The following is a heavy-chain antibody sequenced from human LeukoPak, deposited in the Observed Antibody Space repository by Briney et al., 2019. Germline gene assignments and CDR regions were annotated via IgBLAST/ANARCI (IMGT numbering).Heavy chain of an antibody. V-gene: IGHV4-34*01. CDR1: GGSFSVYY. D-gene: IGHD3-22*01. J-gene: IGHJ4*02. CDR2: VNHSGST. Sequence: SETLSLTCAIYGGSFSVYYCRWFRQPPGKGLEWIWEVNHSGSTNYDPSLESRVTISEDLSKNQFPLKLTSVTAEDTAVYYCARGPPRYFDTSGFYYNYWGQGILVTVSS. CDR3: ARGPPRYFDTSGFYYNY.